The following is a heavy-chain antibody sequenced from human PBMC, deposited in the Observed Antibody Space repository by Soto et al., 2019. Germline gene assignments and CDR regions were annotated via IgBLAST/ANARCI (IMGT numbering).Heavy chain of an antibody. J-gene: IGHJ4*02. CDR3: ARHGSLYSSSWYFDY. CDR2: IYPGDSDT. CDR1: GYSFTSYW. Sequence: GESLKISXKGSGYSFTSYWIGWVRQMPGKGLEWMGIIYPGDSDTRYSPSFQGQVTISADKSISTAYLQWSSLKASDTAMYYCARHGSLYSSSWYFDYWGQGTLVTVSS. D-gene: IGHD6-13*01. V-gene: IGHV5-51*01.